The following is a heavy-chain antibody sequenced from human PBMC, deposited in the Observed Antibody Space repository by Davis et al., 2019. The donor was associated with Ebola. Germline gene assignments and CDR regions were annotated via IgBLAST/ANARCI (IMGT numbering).Heavy chain of an antibody. V-gene: IGHV5-51*01. CDR2: IYPGDSDT. Sequence: KVSCKGSGYSFTSYWIGWVRQMPGKGLEWMGIIYPGDSDTRYSPSFQGQVTISVDKSINTAYLQWSSLKASDTAMYYCARVAAAGTEGPFDYWGQGTLVTVSS. D-gene: IGHD6-13*01. CDR1: GYSFTSYW. J-gene: IGHJ4*02. CDR3: ARVAAAGTEGPFDY.